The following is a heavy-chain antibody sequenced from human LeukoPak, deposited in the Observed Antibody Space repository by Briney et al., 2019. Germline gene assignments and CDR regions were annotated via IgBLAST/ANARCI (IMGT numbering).Heavy chain of an antibody. V-gene: IGHV3-53*01. Sequence: GGSLRLSCAASGFTVSSNYMSWVRQAPGKELERVSVIYSGGSTYYADSVKGRFTISRDNSKNTLYLQMNSLRAEDTAVYYCARRDVGATLQGYFDYWGQGTLVTVSS. CDR2: IYSGGST. CDR3: ARRDVGATLQGYFDY. D-gene: IGHD1-26*01. CDR1: GFTVSSNY. J-gene: IGHJ4*02.